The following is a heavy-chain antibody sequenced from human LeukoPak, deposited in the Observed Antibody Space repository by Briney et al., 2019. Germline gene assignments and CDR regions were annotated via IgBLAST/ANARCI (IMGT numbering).Heavy chain of an antibody. V-gene: IGHV1-18*01. J-gene: IGHJ6*02. CDR2: ISAYNGNT. Sequence: ASVKVSCKASGYTFTSYGISWVRQAPGQGLEWMGWISAYNGNTNYAQKLQGRVTMTTDTSTSTAYMELRSLRSDDTAVYYSARVGIAAAGFYYYGMDVWGQGTTVNVSS. CDR1: GYTFTSYG. D-gene: IGHD6-13*01. CDR3: ARVGIAAAGFYYYGMDV.